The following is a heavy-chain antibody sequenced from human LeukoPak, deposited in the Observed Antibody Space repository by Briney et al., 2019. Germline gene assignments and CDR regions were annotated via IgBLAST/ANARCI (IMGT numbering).Heavy chain of an antibody. CDR1: GASISSYY. CDR3: ARRRVGWYDAFDI. V-gene: IGHV4-59*08. CDR2: IHYSEST. J-gene: IGHJ3*02. D-gene: IGHD6-19*01. Sequence: KTSETLSLTCTVSGASISSYYWSWIRQPPGKGLEWIGYIHYSESTNYNPSLKSRVTISVDTSKDQFSLKLSSVTAADTALYYCARRRVGWYDAFDIWGQGTMVAVSS.